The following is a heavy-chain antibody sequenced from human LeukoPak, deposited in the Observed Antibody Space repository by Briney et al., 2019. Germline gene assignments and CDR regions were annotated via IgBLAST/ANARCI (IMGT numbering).Heavy chain of an antibody. CDR1: GYTFTSYY. D-gene: IGHD3-10*01. J-gene: IGHJ4*02. CDR2: INPSGGST. V-gene: IGHV1-46*01. Sequence: ASVKVSCKASGYTFTSYYMHWVRQAPGQGLEWMGIINPSGGSTSYAQKFQGRVTMTRDTSTSTVYMELSSLRSEDTAVYYCARATIMLRGVPRGVGYWGQGTLVTVSS. CDR3: ARATIMLRGVPRGVGY.